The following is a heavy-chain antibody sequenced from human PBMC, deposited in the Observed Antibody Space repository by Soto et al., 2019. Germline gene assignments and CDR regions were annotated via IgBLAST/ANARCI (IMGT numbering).Heavy chain of an antibody. CDR3: TRVPYDSSGYYYGGDAFDI. Sequence: GGSLRLSCAASGFTFSTYALHWVRQAPGKGLEWVAVISYDGNTKYYADSVTGRFIVSRDNSKNTLYLQMNSLRAEDTAVYYCTRVPYDSSGYYYGGDAFDIWGQGTMVTVSS. CDR1: GFTFSTYA. D-gene: IGHD3-22*01. V-gene: IGHV3-30*14. CDR2: ISYDGNTK. J-gene: IGHJ3*02.